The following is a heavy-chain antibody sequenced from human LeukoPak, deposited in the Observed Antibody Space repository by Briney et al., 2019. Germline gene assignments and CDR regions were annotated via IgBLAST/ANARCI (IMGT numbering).Heavy chain of an antibody. V-gene: IGHV1-18*01. CDR2: ISAYKGNT. CDR1: GYTSTSYG. J-gene: IGHJ5*02. D-gene: IGHD5-24*01. CDR3: ARDLTRDGYTWFDP. Sequence: GPSVNVSCKASGYTSTSYGITWVRQAPGQGLEWMGWISAYKGNTKYAQKLQGRVFMTTDTSTSTAYMEMRSLRSDDTAVYFCARDLTRDGYTWFDPWGQGTLVTVSS.